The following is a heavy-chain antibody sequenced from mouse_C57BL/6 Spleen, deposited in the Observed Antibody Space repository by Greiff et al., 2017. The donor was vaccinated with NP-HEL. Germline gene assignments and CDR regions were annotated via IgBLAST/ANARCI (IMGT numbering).Heavy chain of an antibody. CDR1: GYTFTDYY. V-gene: IGHV1-26*01. Sequence: EVQLQQSGPELVKPGASVKISCKASGYTFTDYYMNWVKQSHGKSLEWIGDINPNNGGTSYNQKFKGKATWTVDKSSSTAYMELRSLTSEDSAVYYCARDTTVVDWGQGTLVTVSA. CDR3: ARDTTVVD. J-gene: IGHJ3*01. D-gene: IGHD1-1*01. CDR2: INPNNGGT.